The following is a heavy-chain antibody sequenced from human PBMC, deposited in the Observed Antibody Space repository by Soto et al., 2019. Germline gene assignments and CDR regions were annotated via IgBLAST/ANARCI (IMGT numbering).Heavy chain of an antibody. Sequence: QVQLVQSWAEVKKPGASVKVSCKVSGYTFTNNAIHWVRQAPGQRLEWMGWINAANGNTKYSQKFQGRVTITRDTSASTAYIEMSSLRAEDTAVYYCARDQGLGSGGSCWGYFDYWCQGTLVTVSS. J-gene: IGHJ4*02. CDR1: GYTFTNNA. CDR2: INAANGNT. V-gene: IGHV1-3*01. CDR3: ARDQGLGSGGSCWGYFDY. D-gene: IGHD2-15*01.